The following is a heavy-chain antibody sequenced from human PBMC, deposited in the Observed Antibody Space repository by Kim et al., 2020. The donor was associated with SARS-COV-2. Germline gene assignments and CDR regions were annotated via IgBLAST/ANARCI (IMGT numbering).Heavy chain of an antibody. D-gene: IGHD2-8*01. CDR1: GFTFSSYG. CDR2: IWYDGSNK. CDR3: ARDQMAAHGAFDI. J-gene: IGHJ3*02. Sequence: GGSLRLSCAASGFTFSSYGMHWVRQAPGKGLEWVAVIWYDGSNKYYADSVKGRFTISRDNSKNTLYLQMNSLRAEDTAVYYCARDQMAAHGAFDIWGQGTMVTVSS. V-gene: IGHV3-33*01.